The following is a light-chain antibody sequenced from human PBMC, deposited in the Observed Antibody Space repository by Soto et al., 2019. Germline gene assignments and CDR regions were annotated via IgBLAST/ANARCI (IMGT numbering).Light chain of an antibody. CDR2: GVS. Sequence: EIVLTQSPGTLSLSPGERATLSCRASESVSSTSLAWYQQKPGQAPRLLMYGVSSRATGIPDRFSGSGSGTDFTLTINRLEPEDFAVYFCQQYDNSVLTFDQGTKVEIK. CDR3: QQYDNSVLT. CDR1: ESVSSTS. J-gene: IGKJ1*01. V-gene: IGKV3-20*01.